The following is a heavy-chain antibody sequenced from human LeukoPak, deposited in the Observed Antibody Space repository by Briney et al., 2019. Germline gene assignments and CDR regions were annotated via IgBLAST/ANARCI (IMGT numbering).Heavy chain of an antibody. Sequence: GGSLRLSCAASGFTFSMYWMHWVRQAPGKGLLWVSRINPDGGTTNYADSVKGRFTISRDNAKNSLYPHMNSLRAEDTAVYYCAREMQGHYYDSSGYYYGRTRGNAFDIWGQGTMVTVSS. CDR1: GFTFSMYW. D-gene: IGHD3-22*01. J-gene: IGHJ3*02. CDR2: INPDGGTT. V-gene: IGHV3-74*01. CDR3: AREMQGHYYDSSGYYYGRTRGNAFDI.